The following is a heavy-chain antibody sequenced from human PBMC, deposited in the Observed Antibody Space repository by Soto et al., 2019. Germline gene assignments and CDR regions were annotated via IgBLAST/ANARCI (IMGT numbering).Heavy chain of an antibody. J-gene: IGHJ4*02. CDR2: ISGSGGST. Sequence: EVQLLESGGGLVQPGGSLRLSCAASGFTFSSYAMSWVRQAPGKGLEWVSAISGSGGSTYYADSVKGRFTISRDNSKNTLYRQMNSLRAEDTAVYYCAKSYSSTTRYFDYWGQGTLVTVSS. D-gene: IGHD3-16*02. CDR3: AKSYSSTTRYFDY. V-gene: IGHV3-23*01. CDR1: GFTFSSYA.